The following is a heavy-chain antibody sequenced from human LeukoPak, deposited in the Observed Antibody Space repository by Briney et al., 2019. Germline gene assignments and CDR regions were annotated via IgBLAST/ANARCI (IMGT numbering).Heavy chain of an antibody. CDR2: INAGNGNT. Sequence: ASVKFSCKASGYTFTSYAMHWVRQAPGQRLEWMGWINAGNGNTKYSQKFQGRVTITRDTSASTAYMELSSLRSEDTAVYYCASAKKYFDWWGAFDPWGQGTLVTVSS. CDR1: GYTFTSYA. J-gene: IGHJ5*02. D-gene: IGHD3-9*01. CDR3: ASAKKYFDWWGAFDP. V-gene: IGHV1-3*01.